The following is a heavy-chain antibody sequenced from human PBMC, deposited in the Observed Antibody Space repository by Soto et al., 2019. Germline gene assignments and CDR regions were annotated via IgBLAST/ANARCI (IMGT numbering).Heavy chain of an antibody. CDR3: ARHHGPTTSENWFEP. V-gene: IGHV1-18*01. J-gene: IGHJ5*02. CDR1: GYTFFTYD. Sequence: QVHLVQSGVEVKTPGASVKVSCQASGYTFFTYDISWVRQAPGQGLEWMGWISTYSGDTKYAQKFQGRVTMTTDTTTTKAYLELRRRRSDYTAVYYCARHHGPTTSENWFEPWGQGTLVTVSS. D-gene: IGHD5-12*01. CDR2: ISTYSGDT.